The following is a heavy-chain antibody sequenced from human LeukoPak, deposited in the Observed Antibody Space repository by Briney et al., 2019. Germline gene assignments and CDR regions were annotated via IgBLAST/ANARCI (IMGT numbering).Heavy chain of an antibody. J-gene: IGHJ5*02. CDR2: INHSGST. V-gene: IGHV4-34*01. CDR1: GGSFSGYY. D-gene: IGHD3-10*01. Sequence: SETLSLTCAVYGGSFSGYYWSWIRQPPGKGLEWLGEINHSGSTNYNPSLKSRVTISVDTSKNQFSLKLSSVTAADTAVYYCARGRTYGSGSYRGGRNWFDPWGQGTLVTVSS. CDR3: ARGRTYGSGSYRGGRNWFDP.